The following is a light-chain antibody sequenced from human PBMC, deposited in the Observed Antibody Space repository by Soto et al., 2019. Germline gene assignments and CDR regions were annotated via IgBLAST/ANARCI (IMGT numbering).Light chain of an antibody. V-gene: IGKV3-15*01. CDR1: QSVSSN. CDR3: QQYNYWPT. J-gene: IGKJ4*01. CDR2: GAS. Sequence: EIIMTQSPATLSVSPGERATLSCRASQSVSSNLAWYQQKRGQAPRLLIYGASTRATSIPGRFSGSGSGTEFTLTISSLQSEDFAVYYCQQYNYWPTFGGGTKVEIK.